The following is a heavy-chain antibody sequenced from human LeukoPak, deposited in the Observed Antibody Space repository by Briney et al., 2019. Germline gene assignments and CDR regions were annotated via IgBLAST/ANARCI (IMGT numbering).Heavy chain of an antibody. D-gene: IGHD6-13*01. J-gene: IGHJ5*02. V-gene: IGHV3-23*01. CDR3: AKDSVAAAGTAWFHP. Sequence: GGSLRLSCAASGFSFSTYAMSWVRQAPVKGLEWVSAISGSGGNTYYVDSVKGRFTISRDNSKNTLYLQVNSLRAEDTALYYCAKDSVAAAGTAWFHPWGQGTLVTVSS. CDR1: GFSFSTYA. CDR2: ISGSGGNT.